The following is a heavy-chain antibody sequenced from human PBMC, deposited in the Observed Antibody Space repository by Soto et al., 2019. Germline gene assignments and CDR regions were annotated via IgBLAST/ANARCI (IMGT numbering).Heavy chain of an antibody. Sequence: GSGPTLVNPTQTLTLTCTFSGFSFSSGGVGVGWIRQPPGKALEWLAFFHWDDDKGYSPSLKRRLTITQDTSKNQVVLTLANVDPVDTATYYCVHRRVQIFDFWGQGALVTVSS. CDR2: FHWDDDK. V-gene: IGHV2-5*02. CDR1: GFSFSSGGVG. J-gene: IGHJ4*02. D-gene: IGHD1-1*01. CDR3: VHRRVQIFDF.